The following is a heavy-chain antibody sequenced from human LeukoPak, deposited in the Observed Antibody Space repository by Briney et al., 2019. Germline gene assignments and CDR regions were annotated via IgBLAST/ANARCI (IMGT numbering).Heavy chain of an antibody. CDR2: INWNSGSR. Sequence: GGSLRLSCAASGFTFDDYSMSGVRQAPGKGLEWVSGINWNSGSRGYADSVKGRFTISRDNAKNSLYLRMNTLRAEDTALYYCARGIDSGYDYFDSWGQGTLVTVSS. CDR3: ARGIDSGYDYFDS. CDR1: GFTFDDYS. V-gene: IGHV3-20*04. D-gene: IGHD5-12*01. J-gene: IGHJ4*02.